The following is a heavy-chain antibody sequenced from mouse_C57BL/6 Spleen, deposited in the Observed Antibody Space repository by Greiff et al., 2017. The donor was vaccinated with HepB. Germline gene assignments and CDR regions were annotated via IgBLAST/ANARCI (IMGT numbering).Heavy chain of an antibody. D-gene: IGHD2-1*01. CDR1: GFTFSDYY. J-gene: IGHJ2*01. CDR2: INYDGSST. Sequence: EVKLMESEGGLVQPGSSMKLSCTASGFTFSDYYMAWVRQVPEKGLEWVANINYDGSSTYYLDSLKSRFIISRDNAKNILYLQMSSLKSEDTATYYCAREGDYGNYAFDYWGQGTTLTVSS. CDR3: AREGDYGNYAFDY. V-gene: IGHV5-16*01.